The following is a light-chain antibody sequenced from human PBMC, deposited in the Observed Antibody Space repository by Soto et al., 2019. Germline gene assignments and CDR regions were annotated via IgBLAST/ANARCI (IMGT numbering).Light chain of an antibody. Sequence: EIVMTQSPATLSVSPGERDTLSCRASQSVSSKLAWYQQKPGQAPRLLIYGASTRATGIPARFSGSGSGTEFTLTISSLQSEDFAVYYCQQYNNGPWTFGQGTKVEIK. CDR2: GAS. J-gene: IGKJ1*01. CDR1: QSVSSK. V-gene: IGKV3-15*01. CDR3: QQYNNGPWT.